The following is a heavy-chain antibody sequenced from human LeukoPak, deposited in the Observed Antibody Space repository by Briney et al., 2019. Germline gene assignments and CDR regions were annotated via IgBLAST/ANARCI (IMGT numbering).Heavy chain of an antibody. J-gene: IGHJ4*02. D-gene: IGHD3-22*01. CDR1: GFTFDDYA. Sequence: GGSLRLSCAASGFTFDDYAMHWVRQAPGKGLEWVSGISWNSGSIGYADSVKGRFTISRDNSKNTLYLQMNSLRAEDTAVYYCAKADRGGIVVRRGFDYWGQGTLVTVSS. V-gene: IGHV3-9*01. CDR3: AKADRGGIVVRRGFDY. CDR2: ISWNSGSI.